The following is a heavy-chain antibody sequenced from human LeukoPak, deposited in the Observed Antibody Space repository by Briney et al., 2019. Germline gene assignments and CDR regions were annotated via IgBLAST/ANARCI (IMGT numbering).Heavy chain of an antibody. CDR1: GFSLRSNAVG. CDR2: IYGDDNK. J-gene: IGHJ6*04. D-gene: IGHD1-1*01. V-gene: IGHV2-5*02. CDR3: AHDDPGYYGMDI. Sequence: ESGPTLVIPTQTLTLTYTFSGFSLRSNAVGVGWIRQPPGKALEWLALIYGDDNKRYSPSLKSRLTVTKDSSKNQVVLTMTNMDPVDTATYFCAHDDPGYYGMDIWGKGTTVTVSS.